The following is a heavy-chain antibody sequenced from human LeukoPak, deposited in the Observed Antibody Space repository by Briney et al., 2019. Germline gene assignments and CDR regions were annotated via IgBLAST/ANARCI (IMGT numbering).Heavy chain of an antibody. Sequence: PGGSLRLSCAASGFNFENFLLHWVRQVPGKGLVWVSRTNSDGSITTYADSVKGRFTISRDNAKNTLYLQMNSLRVEDTALYYCARHFSVATTSPLQHWGQGTLVTVSS. D-gene: IGHD5-12*01. CDR1: GFNFENFL. V-gene: IGHV3-74*01. J-gene: IGHJ1*01. CDR2: TNSDGSIT. CDR3: ARHFSVATTSPLQH.